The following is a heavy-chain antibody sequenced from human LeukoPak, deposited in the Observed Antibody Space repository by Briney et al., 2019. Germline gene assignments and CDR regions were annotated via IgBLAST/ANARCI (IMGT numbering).Heavy chain of an antibody. Sequence: GGSLRLSCAASGFTFSSYSMNWVRQAPGKGLEWVSSISSRSSYICYADSVKGRFTISRDNAKNSLYLQMNSLRAEDTAVYYCARDGVAVADFDYWGQGTLVTVSS. CDR3: ARDGVAVADFDY. CDR1: GFTFSSYS. J-gene: IGHJ4*02. V-gene: IGHV3-21*01. D-gene: IGHD6-19*01. CDR2: ISSRSSYI.